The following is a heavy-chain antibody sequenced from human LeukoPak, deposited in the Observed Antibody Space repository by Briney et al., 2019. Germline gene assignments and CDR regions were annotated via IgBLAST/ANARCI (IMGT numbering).Heavy chain of an antibody. CDR2: IKEDGSVI. CDR1: GFTFSNYW. Sequence: GGSLRLSCVASGFTFSNYWMTWVRQAPGKGLEWVANIKEDGSVIYYADSLKGRFTISRDNPKRSVQLQMNSLRPEDTAVYYCARIGYSSSSLDYWGQGTLVTVSS. V-gene: IGHV3-7*01. CDR3: ARIGYSSSSLDY. J-gene: IGHJ4*02. D-gene: IGHD6-13*01.